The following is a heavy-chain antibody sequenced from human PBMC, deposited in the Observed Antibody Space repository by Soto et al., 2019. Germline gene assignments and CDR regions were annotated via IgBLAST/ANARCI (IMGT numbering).Heavy chain of an antibody. D-gene: IGHD3-9*01. J-gene: IGHJ4*02. CDR3: ATQVLTGYSRPFDY. Sequence: QVQLQESGPGLVKPSQTLSLTCTVSGGSISSGGYYWCWIRQHPGKGLEWIGYIYYSGSTYYNPSLKSRVTISVDTSKNQFSLKLSSVTAADTAVYYCATQVLTGYSRPFDYWGQGTLVTVSS. CDR2: IYYSGST. V-gene: IGHV4-31*03. CDR1: GGSISSGGYY.